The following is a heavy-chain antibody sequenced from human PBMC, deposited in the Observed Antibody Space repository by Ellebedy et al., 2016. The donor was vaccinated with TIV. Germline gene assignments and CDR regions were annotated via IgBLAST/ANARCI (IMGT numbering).Heavy chain of an antibody. J-gene: IGHJ3*02. CDR2: INAGNGNT. D-gene: IGHD3-22*01. V-gene: IGHV1-3*01. CDR1: GYTFTSYA. CDR3: ARVVTMIVVVGAFDI. Sequence: ASVKVSCXASGYTFTSYAMHWVRQAPGQRLEWMGWINAGNGNTKYSQKFQGRVTITRDTSASTAYMELSSLRSEDTAVYYCARVVTMIVVVGAFDIWGQGTMVTVSS.